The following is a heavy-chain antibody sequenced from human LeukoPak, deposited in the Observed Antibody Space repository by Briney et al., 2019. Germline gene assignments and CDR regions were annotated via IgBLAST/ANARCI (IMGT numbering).Heavy chain of an antibody. CDR3: ARDSGYCSSTSCYDNWFDP. V-gene: IGHV1-46*01. Sequence: ASVKVSCKASGYTFTSYYMHWVRQAPGRGLEWMGIINPSGGSTSYAQKFQGRVTMTRDMSTSTVYMELSSLRSEDTAVYYCARDSGYCSSTSCYDNWFDPWGQGTLVTVSS. CDR2: INPSGGST. D-gene: IGHD2-2*01. J-gene: IGHJ5*02. CDR1: GYTFTSYY.